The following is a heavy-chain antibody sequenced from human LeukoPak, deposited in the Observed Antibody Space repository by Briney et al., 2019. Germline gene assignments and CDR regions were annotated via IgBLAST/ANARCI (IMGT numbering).Heavy chain of an antibody. CDR3: ARDPRVGATPY. V-gene: IGHV4-61*02. Sequence: SETLSLTCTVSGGSISSGSYYWSWIRQPAGMGLEWIGRIYTSGSTNYNPSLKSRVTISVDTSKNQFSLKLSSVTAADTAVYYCARDPRVGATPYWGQGTLVTVSS. J-gene: IGHJ4*02. CDR1: GGSISSGSYY. D-gene: IGHD1-26*01. CDR2: IYTSGST.